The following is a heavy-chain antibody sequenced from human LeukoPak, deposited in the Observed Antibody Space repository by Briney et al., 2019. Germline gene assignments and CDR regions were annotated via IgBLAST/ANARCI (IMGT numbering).Heavy chain of an antibody. CDR2: ISDSGGST. D-gene: IGHD1-26*01. V-gene: IGHV3-23*01. CDR1: GFTFSTYA. Sequence: GGSLRLSCAASGFTFSTYAMNWVRQAPGKGLEWVSAISDSGGSTYYADAVKGRFTISRDDSKNTLYLQMNSLRAEDTAVYYCAKVKYTGSYYSAFDIWGQGTMVTVSS. CDR3: AKVKYTGSYYSAFDI. J-gene: IGHJ3*02.